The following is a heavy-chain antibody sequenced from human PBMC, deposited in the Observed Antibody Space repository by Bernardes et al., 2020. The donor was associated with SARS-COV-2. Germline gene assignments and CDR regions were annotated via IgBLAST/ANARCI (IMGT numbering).Heavy chain of an antibody. CDR1: GGSISSYY. Sequence: SETLSLTCTVSGGSISSYYWSWIRQPPGKGLEWIGYIYYSGSTNYNPSLKSRVTISVDTSKNQFSLKLSSVTAADTAVYYCARLDSDYYCSSTSCYRRVGGYYYYMDVWGKGTTVTVSS. CDR2: IYYSGST. D-gene: IGHD2-2*02. CDR3: ARLDSDYYCSSTSCYRRVGGYYYYMDV. J-gene: IGHJ6*03. V-gene: IGHV4-59*01.